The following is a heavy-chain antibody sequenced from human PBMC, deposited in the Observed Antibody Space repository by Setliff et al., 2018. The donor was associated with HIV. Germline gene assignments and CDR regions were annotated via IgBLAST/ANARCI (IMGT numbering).Heavy chain of an antibody. V-gene: IGHV1-8*02. CDR2: MNPNSGNT. D-gene: IGHD3-16*02. CDR1: GYTFTTYD. J-gene: IGHJ4*02. Sequence: GASVKVSCKASGYTFTTYDINWVRQATGQGLEWMGWMNPNSGNTSYAQKFQGRVTMTRDTSTSTVYMELSSLRSEDTAVYNCARGYPSSPYYFDYWGQGSLVTVSS. CDR3: ARGYPSSPYYFDY.